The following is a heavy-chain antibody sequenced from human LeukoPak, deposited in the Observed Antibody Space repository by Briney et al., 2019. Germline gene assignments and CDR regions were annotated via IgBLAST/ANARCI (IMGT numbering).Heavy chain of an antibody. CDR3: ALELVVPAALERLNAFDI. CDR2: INHSGGT. V-gene: IGHV4-34*01. J-gene: IGHJ3*02. D-gene: IGHD2-2*01. Sequence: SETLSLTCAVSGGSFSGFRWHWIRQPPGKGPEWIGEINHSGGTTNNPSLKSRVTISVDTSKIQFSLNLTSVTAADTAVYYCALELVVPAALERLNAFDIWGHGTMVTVSS. CDR1: GGSFSGFR.